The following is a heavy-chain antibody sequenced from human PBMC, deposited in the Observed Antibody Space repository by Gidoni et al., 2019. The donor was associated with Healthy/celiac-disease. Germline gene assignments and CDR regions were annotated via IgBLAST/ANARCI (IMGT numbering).Heavy chain of an antibody. CDR3: ARYRTYYYDSSGYYSDY. J-gene: IGHJ4*02. D-gene: IGHD3-22*01. CDR1: GFTFSDYY. CDR2: ISSSSSYT. Sequence: QVQLVESGGGLVKPGGSLRLSCAASGFTFSDYYMSWIRQAPGKGLEWVSYISSSSSYTNYADSVKGRFTISRDNAKNSLYLQMNSLRAEDTAVYYCARYRTYYYDSSGYYSDYWGQGTLVTVSS. V-gene: IGHV3-11*05.